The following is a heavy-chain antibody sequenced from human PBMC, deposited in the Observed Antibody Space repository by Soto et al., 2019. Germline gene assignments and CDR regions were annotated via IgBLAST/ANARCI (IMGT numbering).Heavy chain of an antibody. J-gene: IGHJ3*02. V-gene: IGHV3-23*01. D-gene: IGHD4-17*01. CDR1: GFTFSIYA. CDR3: AKFRSTSGYGDYDVGAFDI. Sequence: PGGSLRLSCAASGFTFSIYAMSWVRQAPGKGLEWVSGLYGNGRGISYADSVKGRFTISRDNSKNTLYLQMNSLRAEDTAVYYCAKFRSTSGYGDYDVGAFDIWDQGTMVTVSS. CDR2: LYGNGRGI.